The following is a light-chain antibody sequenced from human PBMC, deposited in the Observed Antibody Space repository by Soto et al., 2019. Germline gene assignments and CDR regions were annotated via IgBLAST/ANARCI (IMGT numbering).Light chain of an antibody. CDR3: LSFDSSLSVV. Sequence: QLVLTQPPSVSGAPGQRVTISCTGSSSNIGAGYDVHWYQQLPGRAPKLLIYGNTNRPSGVPDRFSGSKSGTSASLAITGLQAEDEADYYCLSFDSSLSVVFRGGTKLTVL. V-gene: IGLV1-40*01. J-gene: IGLJ2*01. CDR1: SSNIGAGYD. CDR2: GNT.